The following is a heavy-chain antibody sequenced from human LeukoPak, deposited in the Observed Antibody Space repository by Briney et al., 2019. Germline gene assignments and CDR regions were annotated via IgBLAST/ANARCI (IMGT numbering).Heavy chain of an antibody. CDR3: ARVGEEGVPDY. Sequence: PSETLSLTCTVSGGSISSYYWSWIRQPPGKGLEWIGYIYYSGSTNYNPSLKSRVTISVDTSKNQFSLKLSSVTAADTAVYYWARVGEEGVPDYWGQGTLVTVSS. J-gene: IGHJ4*02. CDR2: IYYSGST. CDR1: GGSISSYY. V-gene: IGHV4-59*01. D-gene: IGHD3-10*01.